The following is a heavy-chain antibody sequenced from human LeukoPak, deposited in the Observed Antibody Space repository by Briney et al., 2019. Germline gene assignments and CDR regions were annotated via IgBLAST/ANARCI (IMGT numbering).Heavy chain of an antibody. CDR3: ARVGSRRERGSTSLFDY. CDR1: GGSISSGGYF. Sequence: SETLSLTCAVSGGSISSGGYFWSWIRQPPGKGLEWTGYIYHSGGTYYNPSLKSRVTISVDRSKNQFSLKLSSVTAADTAVYYCARVGSRRERGSTSLFDYWGQGTLVTVSS. CDR2: IYHSGGT. D-gene: IGHD2-2*01. V-gene: IGHV4-30-2*01. J-gene: IGHJ4*02.